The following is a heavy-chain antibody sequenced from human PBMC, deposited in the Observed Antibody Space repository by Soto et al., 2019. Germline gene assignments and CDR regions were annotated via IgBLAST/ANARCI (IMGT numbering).Heavy chain of an antibody. CDR1: GFIFSNYA. D-gene: IGHD1-1*01. V-gene: IGHV3-23*01. Sequence: GGSLRLSCAASGFIFSNYAMSWVRQAPGRGLEWVSAISGSGATTYYPDSVKGRFTISRDNSKNTLYLQMNNLRADDTAVYYCTKGGIPRRYNIPKVDFDYWGQGSLVTVHS. CDR2: ISGSGATT. J-gene: IGHJ4*02. CDR3: TKGGIPRRYNIPKVDFDY.